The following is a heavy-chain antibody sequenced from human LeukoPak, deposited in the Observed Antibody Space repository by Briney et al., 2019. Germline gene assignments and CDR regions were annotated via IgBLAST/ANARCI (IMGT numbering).Heavy chain of an antibody. CDR1: GFTFSSYG. D-gene: IGHD6-13*01. Sequence: PGGSPRLSCAASGFTFSSYGMHWVRQAPGKGLEWVAVIWYDGSNKYYADSVKGRFTISRDNSKNTLYLQMNSLRAEDTAVYYCARDLRVAAALDYWGQGTLVTVSS. CDR2: IWYDGSNK. J-gene: IGHJ4*02. V-gene: IGHV3-33*01. CDR3: ARDLRVAAALDY.